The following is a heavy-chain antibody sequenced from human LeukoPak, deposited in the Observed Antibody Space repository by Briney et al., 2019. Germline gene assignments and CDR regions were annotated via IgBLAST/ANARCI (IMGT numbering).Heavy chain of an antibody. V-gene: IGHV1-2*02. J-gene: IGHJ4*02. D-gene: IGHD1-26*01. CDR1: GYTFTGHY. CDR2: INPNSGGT. Sequence: ASVKVSCKASGYTFTGHYIHWVRQAPGQGLEWMGWINPNSGGTNYAQKFQGRVTVARDTSISTAYMELSSLRSDDTALYYCARGSSGGSYLPYYFDYWGQGTLVTVSS. CDR3: ARGSSGGSYLPYYFDY.